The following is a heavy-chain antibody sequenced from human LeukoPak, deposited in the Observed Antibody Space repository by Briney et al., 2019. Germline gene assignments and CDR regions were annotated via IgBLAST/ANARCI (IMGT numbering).Heavy chain of an antibody. V-gene: IGHV3-11*04. J-gene: IGHJ4*02. CDR2: ISFRASTI. Sequence: GGSLRLSCAASGFTFSDYYMSWIRQAPGKGLEWVSYISFRASTIYYADSVKGRFTISRDNARNSVYLQMNSLRAEDTAVYYCARGRGGVGATGSDFDYWGQGTLVTVSS. CDR3: ARGRGGVGATGSDFDY. CDR1: GFTFSDYY. D-gene: IGHD1-26*01.